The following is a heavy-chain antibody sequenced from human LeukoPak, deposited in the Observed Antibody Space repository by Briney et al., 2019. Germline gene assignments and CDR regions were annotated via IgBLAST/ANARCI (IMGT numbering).Heavy chain of an antibody. CDR2: IIPILGIA. V-gene: IGHV1-69*04. D-gene: IGHD1-26*01. CDR3: ARELPEEYYFDY. CDR1: GGTFSSSA. Sequence: APVKVSCKASGGTFSSSAISWVRQAPGQGPEWMGRIIPILGIANYAQKFQGRVTITADKSTSTAYMELSSLRSEDTAVYYCARELPEEYYFDYWGQGTLVTVSS. J-gene: IGHJ4*02.